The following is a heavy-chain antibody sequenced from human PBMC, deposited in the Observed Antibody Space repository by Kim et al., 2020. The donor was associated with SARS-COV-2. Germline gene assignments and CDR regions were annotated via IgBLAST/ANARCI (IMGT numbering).Heavy chain of an antibody. V-gene: IGHV4-59*08. D-gene: IGHD3-22*01. J-gene: IGHJ6*03. CDR1: GGSISSYY. CDR2: IYYSGST. CDR3: ARRLLNYYDSSGYYYNYYYMDV. Sequence: SETLSLTCTVSGGSISSYYWSWIRQPPGKGLEWIGYIYYSGSTNYNPSLKSRVTISVDTSKNQFSLKLSSVTAADTAVYYCARRLLNYYDSSGYYYNYYYMDVWGKGTTVTVSS.